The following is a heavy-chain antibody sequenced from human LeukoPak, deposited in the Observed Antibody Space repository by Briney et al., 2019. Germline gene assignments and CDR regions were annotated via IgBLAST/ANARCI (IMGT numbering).Heavy chain of an antibody. V-gene: IGHV3-74*01. CDR2: INSDGSST. CDR3: AKGGATVIDY. Sequence: GGSLRLSCAASGFTFSNYWMHWVRQAPGKGLVWVSRINSDGSSTTSADSVKGRFTISRDNAKNTLYLQMNSLRAEDSAVYYCAKGGATVIDYWGQGTLVTVSS. J-gene: IGHJ4*02. CDR1: GFTFSNYW. D-gene: IGHD4-17*01.